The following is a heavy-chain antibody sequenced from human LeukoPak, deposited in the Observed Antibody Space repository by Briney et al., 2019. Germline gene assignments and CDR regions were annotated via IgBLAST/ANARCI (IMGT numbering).Heavy chain of an antibody. J-gene: IGHJ3*02. CDR2: ISSNGGST. D-gene: IGHD5-18*01. CDR1: GFTFSSYG. CDR3: VKDFAAMALDAFDI. Sequence: GGSLRLSCAASGFTFSSYGMHWVRQAPGKGLEYVSAISSNGGSTYYADSVKGRFTISRDNSKNTLYLQMSSLRAEDTAVYYCVKDFAAMALDAFDIWGQGTMVTVSS. V-gene: IGHV3-64D*06.